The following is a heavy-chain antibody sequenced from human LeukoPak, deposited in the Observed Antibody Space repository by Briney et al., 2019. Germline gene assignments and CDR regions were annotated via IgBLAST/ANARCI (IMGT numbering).Heavy chain of an antibody. CDR3: TRDLRTGTYYYMDV. Sequence: SVKVSCKASGTIFNSSTISWVRQAPGKGLEWVGGIFPVFGTTNYAQKFQGRVTIFTDESSSTLYMELSSLEFEDTAVYYCTRDLRTGTYYYMDVWGKGTTVTVSS. CDR2: IFPVFGTT. J-gene: IGHJ6*03. V-gene: IGHV1-69*05. CDR1: GTIFNSST. D-gene: IGHD7-27*01.